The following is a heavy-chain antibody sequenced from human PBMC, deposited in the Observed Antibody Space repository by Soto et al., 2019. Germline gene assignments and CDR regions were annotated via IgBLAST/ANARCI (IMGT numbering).Heavy chain of an antibody. CDR1: GGTFNRYA. Sequence: QVKLVQSGAEVKKPGSSVKVSCKASGGTFNRYAISWVRQAPGQGLEWMGGIIPIFGIGNDAQRFQGRVTVNAAETKGTASMALCSAGSEDTGVYYCARSAMTLFGVFYIPPHNYSEIEVWGPGTKVTVSS. CDR2: IIPIFGIG. V-gene: IGHV1-69*01. J-gene: IGHJ6*02. CDR3: ARSAMTLFGVFYIPPHNYSEIEV. D-gene: IGHD3-3*01.